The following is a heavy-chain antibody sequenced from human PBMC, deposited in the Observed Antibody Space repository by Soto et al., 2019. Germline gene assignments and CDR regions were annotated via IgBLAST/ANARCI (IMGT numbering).Heavy chain of an antibody. J-gene: IGHJ5*02. CDR2: IDPSDSYT. V-gene: IGHV5-10-1*01. CDR3: ARQRAVPIAARAYWVDA. D-gene: IGHD6-6*01. Sequence: PLDDQKIACKGSGYSFTYYWISLERQMPVKGLEWVGRIDPSDSYTNYSPSFQGHVTISADKSISTAYLQWRRLNASDTAVYYCARQRAVPIAARAYWVDARGKGTGVTAPQ. CDR1: GYSFTYYW.